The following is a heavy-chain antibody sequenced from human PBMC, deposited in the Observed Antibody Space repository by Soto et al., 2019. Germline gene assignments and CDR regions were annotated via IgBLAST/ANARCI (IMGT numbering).Heavy chain of an antibody. CDR3: ARSARPAAFDI. CDR2: IYPGDSDT. CDR1: GYSFTSYW. D-gene: IGHD6-6*01. V-gene: IGHV5-51*01. Sequence: GEALMISCKGSGYSFTSYWIGWVRQMPGKGLEWMGIIYPGDSDTRYSPSFQGQVTISADKSISTAYLQWSSLKASDTAMYYCARSARPAAFDIWGQGTMVTVSS. J-gene: IGHJ3*02.